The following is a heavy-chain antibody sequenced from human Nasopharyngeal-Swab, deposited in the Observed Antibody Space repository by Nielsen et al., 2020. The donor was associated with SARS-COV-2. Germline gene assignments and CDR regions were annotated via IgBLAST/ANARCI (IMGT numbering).Heavy chain of an antibody. CDR1: GFTFSGSA. Sequence: GGSLRLSCAASGFTFSGSAMHWVRKASGKGLEWVGRIRSKANSYATAYAASVKGRFTISRDDSKNTAYLQMNSLKTEDTAVYYCTRQISGWYHPFDYWGQGTLVTVSS. D-gene: IGHD6-19*01. CDR2: IRSKANSYAT. J-gene: IGHJ4*02. V-gene: IGHV3-73*01. CDR3: TRQISGWYHPFDY.